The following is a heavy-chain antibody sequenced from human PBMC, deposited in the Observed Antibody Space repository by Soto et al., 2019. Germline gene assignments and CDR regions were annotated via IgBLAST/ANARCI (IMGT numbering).Heavy chain of an antibody. Sequence: GGSLRLSCAASGFTFSSYCMHWVRQAPGKGLEWVAVISYDGSNKYYADSVKGRFTISRDNSKNTLYLQMNSLRAEDTAVYYCAKAKYSYGPDAFDIWGQGTMVTVSS. CDR3: AKAKYSYGPDAFDI. D-gene: IGHD5-18*01. V-gene: IGHV3-30*18. CDR1: GFTFSSYC. J-gene: IGHJ3*02. CDR2: ISYDGSNK.